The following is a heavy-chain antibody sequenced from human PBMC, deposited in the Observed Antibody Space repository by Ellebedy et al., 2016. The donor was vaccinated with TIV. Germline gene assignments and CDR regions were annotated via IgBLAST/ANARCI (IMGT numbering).Heavy chain of an antibody. V-gene: IGHV3-33*01. Sequence: GGSLRLXXVASGLTFSSYGMHWVRQAPGKGLEWVAVIWYDGSNKYYADSVKGRFTISRDDSKNTLYLQMNSLRAEDTAVYYCARNRIVVVDRRQRSWLDPWGQGTLVTVSS. D-gene: IGHD2-15*01. CDR3: ARNRIVVVDRRQRSWLDP. CDR2: IWYDGSNK. J-gene: IGHJ5*02. CDR1: GLTFSSYG.